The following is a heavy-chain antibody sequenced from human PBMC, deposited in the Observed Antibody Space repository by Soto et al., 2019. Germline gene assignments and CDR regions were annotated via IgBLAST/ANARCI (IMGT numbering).Heavy chain of an antibody. CDR2: ISGSGGST. D-gene: IGHD3-22*01. Sequence: GSLRLSCAASGFTFSSYAMSWVRQAPGKGLEWVSAISGSGGSTYYADSVKGRFTISRDNSKNTLYLQMNSLRAEDTAVYYCAKDPWGYYYDSSGYSYWGQGTLVTVSS. CDR1: GFTFSSYA. V-gene: IGHV3-23*01. J-gene: IGHJ4*02. CDR3: AKDPWGYYYDSSGYSY.